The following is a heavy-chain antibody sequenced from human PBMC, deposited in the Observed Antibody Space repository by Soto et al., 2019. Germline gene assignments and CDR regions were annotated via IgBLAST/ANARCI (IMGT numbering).Heavy chain of an antibody. CDR3: ASSATISDFDY. D-gene: IGHD5-12*01. CDR2: IIPILGIA. Sequence: QVQLVQSGAEVKKPGSSVKVSCKASGGTFSSYTISWVRQAPGQGREWMGRIIPILGIANYAQKFQGRVTITADKSTSTAYMELSSLRSEDTAVYYCASSATISDFDYWGQGTLVTVSS. J-gene: IGHJ4*02. CDR1: GGTFSSYT. V-gene: IGHV1-69*02.